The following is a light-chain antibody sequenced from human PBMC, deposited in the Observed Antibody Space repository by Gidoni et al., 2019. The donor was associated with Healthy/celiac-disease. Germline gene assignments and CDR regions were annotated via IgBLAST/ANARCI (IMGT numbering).Light chain of an antibody. J-gene: IGKJ1*01. CDR1: QSISSY. Sequence: DIQMTQSPSSLSASVGDRVTITCRASQSISSYLNWYQQKPGKAPKLLIYAASSLQRGVPSRFSGSVSGTDFTLTISSLQPEDFATYYCQQSYSTPVTFGQGTKVEIK. CDR2: AAS. CDR3: QQSYSTPVT. V-gene: IGKV1-39*01.